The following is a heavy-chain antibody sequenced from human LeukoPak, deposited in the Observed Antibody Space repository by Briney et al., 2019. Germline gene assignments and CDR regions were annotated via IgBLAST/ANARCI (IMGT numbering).Heavy chain of an antibody. CDR1: GGSISSNY. V-gene: IGHV4-4*07. CDR2: IYTSGST. J-gene: IGHJ4*02. CDR3: ARAGYCSGGSCYSFDY. D-gene: IGHD2-15*01. Sequence: SETLSLTCTVSGGSISSNYWSWIRQPAGKGLEWIGRIYTSGSTNYNPSLKSRVTMSVDTSKNQFSLKLSSVTAADTAVYYCARAGYCSGGSCYSFDYWGQGTLVTVSS.